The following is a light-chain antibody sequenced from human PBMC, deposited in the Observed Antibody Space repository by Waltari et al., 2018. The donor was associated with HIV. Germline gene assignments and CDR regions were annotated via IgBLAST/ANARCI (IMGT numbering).Light chain of an antibody. CDR1: NIGSKN. CDR2: VYT. CDR3: QVWDTSCYRVI. V-gene: IGLV3-21*02. J-gene: IGLJ2*01. Sequence: SYVLTQPPSVSVAPGQTARITCGGNNIGSKNVPWYQQKPGQAPVVAVSVYTDRPSGIPDRFSGSNSGNTATLTISRVEAGDEADYHCQVWDTSCYRVIFGGGTKLTVL.